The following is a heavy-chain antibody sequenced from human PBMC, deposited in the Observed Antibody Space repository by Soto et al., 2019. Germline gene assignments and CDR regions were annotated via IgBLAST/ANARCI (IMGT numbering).Heavy chain of an antibody. CDR3: ASSLDMPPYAFDI. J-gene: IGHJ3*02. CDR1: GGTFSSYA. V-gene: IGHV1-69*01. CDR2: IIPIFGTA. D-gene: IGHD2-2*01. Sequence: QVQLVQSGAEVKKPGSSVKVSGKASGGTFSSYAISWVRQAPGKGLEWMGGIIPIFGTANYAQKFQGRVTMTADEATSTAYMELSSLRSDDTAVYYCASSLDMPPYAFDIWGQGTMFTVSS.